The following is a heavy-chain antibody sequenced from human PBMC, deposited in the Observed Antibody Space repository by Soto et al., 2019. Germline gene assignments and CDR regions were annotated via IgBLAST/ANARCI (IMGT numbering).Heavy chain of an antibody. CDR2: IYYSGST. D-gene: IGHD1-26*01. CDR3: ARDQLASSVSGYYGMDV. CDR1: GGSISSYY. Sequence: SETLSLTCTVSGGSISSYYWSWIRQPPGKGLEWIGYIYYSGSTNYNPSLKSRVTISVDTSKDQFSLKLSSVTAADTAVYYCARDQLASSVSGYYGMDVWGQGTTVTVSS. V-gene: IGHV4-59*01. J-gene: IGHJ6*02.